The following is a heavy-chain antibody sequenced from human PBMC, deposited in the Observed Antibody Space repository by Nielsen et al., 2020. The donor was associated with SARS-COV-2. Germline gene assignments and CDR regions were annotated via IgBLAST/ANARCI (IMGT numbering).Heavy chain of an antibody. J-gene: IGHJ4*02. Sequence: WIRQPPGKGLEWVSSISSSSSYIYYADSVKGRFTISRDNAKNSLYLQMNSLRAEDTAVYYCARALTGYYYDSSGYSNYFDCWGQGTLVTVSS. CDR3: ARALTGYYYDSSGYSNYFDC. CDR2: ISSSSSYI. V-gene: IGHV3-21*01. D-gene: IGHD3-22*01.